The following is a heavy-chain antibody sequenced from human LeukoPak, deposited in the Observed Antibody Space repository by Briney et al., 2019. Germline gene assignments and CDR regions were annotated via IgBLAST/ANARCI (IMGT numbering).Heavy chain of an antibody. CDR1: GGSISSDYY. J-gene: IGHJ6*04. Sequence: SETLSLTCTVSGGSISSDYYWTWIRQSPEKGLEWIGYIYYTGRNYVNPSLKSRVIISVDTSKNRFSLRLSSVTAADTAVYYCASYYASGVSAYNYYGMDVWGKGTTVTVSS. CDR2: IYYTGRN. V-gene: IGHV4-30-4*01. D-gene: IGHD3-10*01. CDR3: ASYYASGVSAYNYYGMDV.